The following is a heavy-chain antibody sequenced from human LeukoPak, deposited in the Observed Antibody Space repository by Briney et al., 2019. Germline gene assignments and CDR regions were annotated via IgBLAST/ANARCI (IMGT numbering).Heavy chain of an antibody. J-gene: IGHJ3*02. Sequence: SETLSLTCAVYGGSFSGYYWSWIRQPPGKGLEWIGEINHSGSTNYNPSLKSRVTISVDTSKNQFSLKLSSVTAADTAVYYCAREPPGDDAFDIWGQGTMVTVSS. CDR1: GGSFSGYY. D-gene: IGHD3-16*01. CDR3: AREPPGDDAFDI. V-gene: IGHV4-34*01. CDR2: INHSGST.